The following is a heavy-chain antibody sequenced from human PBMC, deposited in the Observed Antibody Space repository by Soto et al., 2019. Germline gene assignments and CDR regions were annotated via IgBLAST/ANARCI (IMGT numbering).Heavy chain of an antibody. D-gene: IGHD3-3*02. J-gene: IGHJ4*02. CDR2: IYASRAT. CDR3: ARSHSFDGSIYLYYFAI. Sequence: SETLSLTCNVSGDSIKTHYWSWIRQSPGGTLEWIGYIYASRATTYNPSLESRITMSVDIPNNEFSLDLTSVTAADTAVYYCARSHSFDGSIYLYYFAIWGPGTLVTVSS. CDR1: GDSIKTHY. V-gene: IGHV4-59*11.